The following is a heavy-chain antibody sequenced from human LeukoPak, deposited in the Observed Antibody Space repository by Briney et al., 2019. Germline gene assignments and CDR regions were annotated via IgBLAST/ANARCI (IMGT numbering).Heavy chain of an antibody. V-gene: IGHV4-61*02. CDR1: GGSISSGSYY. CDR3: ARGISGEFDY. Sequence: SQTLSLTCTVSGGSISSGSYYWSWIRQPAGKGLEWIGRIYTSGSTNYNPSLKSRVTISVDTSKNQFSLKLSSVTAADTAVYYCARGISGEFDYWGRGTLVTVSS. D-gene: IGHD6-19*01. CDR2: IYTSGST. J-gene: IGHJ4*02.